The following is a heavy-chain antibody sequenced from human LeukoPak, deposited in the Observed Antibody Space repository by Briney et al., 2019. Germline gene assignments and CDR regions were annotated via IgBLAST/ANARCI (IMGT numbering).Heavy chain of an antibody. D-gene: IGHD4-11*01. CDR1: GFTFSSYS. J-gene: IGHJ4*02. V-gene: IGHV3-21*01. CDR3: ARDSSLPTTVPTSRLDY. CDR2: ISVGSTYI. Sequence: PGGSLRLSCAVSGFTFSSYSMNWVSQAPGKGLEWVSSISVGSTYIYYADSVMGRFTISRDNAKNSLYLQMNSLRAEDTAVYYCARDSSLPTTVPTSRLDYWGQGTLVTVSS.